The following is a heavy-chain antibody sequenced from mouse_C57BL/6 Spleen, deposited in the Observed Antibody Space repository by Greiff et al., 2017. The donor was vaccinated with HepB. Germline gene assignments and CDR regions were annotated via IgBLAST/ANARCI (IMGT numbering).Heavy chain of an antibody. D-gene: IGHD1-1*01. CDR2: ISSGSSTI. CDR3: ARPDYYGSSLLVAY. CDR1: GFTFSDYG. Sequence: EVKLEESGGGLVKPGGSLKLSCAASGFTFSDYGMHWVRQAPEKGLEWVAYISSGSSTIYYADTVKGRFTISRDNAKNTLFLQMTSLRSEDTAMYYCARPDYYGSSLLVAYWGQGTLVTVSA. J-gene: IGHJ3*01. V-gene: IGHV5-17*01.